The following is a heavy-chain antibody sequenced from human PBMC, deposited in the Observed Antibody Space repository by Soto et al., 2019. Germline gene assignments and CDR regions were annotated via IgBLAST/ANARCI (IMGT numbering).Heavy chain of an antibody. Sequence: EASVKVSCKASGGTFSSYFISWVRQAPGQGLEWMGGVTPILDTADYAQSFQGRVTLTADTSTNTAYMELSSLRSDDTAVYYCMRNPSRGAVWGQGTTVTVSS. V-gene: IGHV1-69*06. CDR3: MRNPSRGAV. CDR2: VTPILDTA. J-gene: IGHJ6*02. CDR1: GGTFSSYF. D-gene: IGHD2-2*01.